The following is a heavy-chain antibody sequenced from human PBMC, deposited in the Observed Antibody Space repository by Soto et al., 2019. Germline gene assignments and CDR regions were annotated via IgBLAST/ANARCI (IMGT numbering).Heavy chain of an antibody. Sequence: QVQLVESGGGVVQPGRSLRHSCVASGFTFSSYGMHWVRQAPGKGLEWVAIISYDGSNTYYADSVKGRFTISRDNSKNTLYLQMNSLRAEDTSVDYCAKEGGLSGSYYISSSYYFDYWGQGTLVTVSS. D-gene: IGHD1-26*01. CDR3: AKEGGLSGSYYISSSYYFDY. J-gene: IGHJ4*02. CDR2: ISYDGSNT. CDR1: GFTFSSYG. V-gene: IGHV3-30*18.